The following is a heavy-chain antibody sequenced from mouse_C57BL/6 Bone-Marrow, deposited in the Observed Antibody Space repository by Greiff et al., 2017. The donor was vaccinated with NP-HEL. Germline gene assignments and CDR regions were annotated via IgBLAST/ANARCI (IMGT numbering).Heavy chain of an antibody. CDR1: GYTFTSYW. CDR2: IDPSDSYT. D-gene: IGHD1-1*02. J-gene: IGHJ3*01. Sequence: QVQLQQPGAELVKPGASVKLSCKASGYTFTSYWMQWVKQRPGQGLEWIGEIDPSDSYTNYNQKFKGKATLTVDTSSSTAYMQLSSLTSEDSAVYYCARGGPMVPFAYWGQGTLVTVSA. CDR3: ARGGPMVPFAY. V-gene: IGHV1-50*01.